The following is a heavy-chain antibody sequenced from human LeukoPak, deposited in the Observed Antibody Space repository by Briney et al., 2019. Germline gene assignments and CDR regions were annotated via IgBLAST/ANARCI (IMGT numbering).Heavy chain of an antibody. CDR2: FKKRGYDT. Sequence: GGSLRLSCAASGFTFSNFAMSWVRQAPGKGLEWVSGFKKRGYDTDYADSVKGRFTISRDNSQNTVYLQMTSLRSEDTAMYFCAKVYQSGWSYFDYWGQGALVTVSS. CDR1: GFTFSNFA. V-gene: IGHV3-23*01. CDR3: AKVYQSGWSYFDY. D-gene: IGHD6-19*01. J-gene: IGHJ4*02.